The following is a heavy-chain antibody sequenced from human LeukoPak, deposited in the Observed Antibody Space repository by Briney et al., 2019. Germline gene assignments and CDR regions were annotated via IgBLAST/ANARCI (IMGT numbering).Heavy chain of an antibody. Sequence: PGGSLRLSCAASGFTFDNYVMTWFRQAPGKGLEWVAVISYDGSNKYYADSVKGRFTISRDNSKNTLYLQMNSLRAEDTAVYYCARSDGWYWGQGTLVTVSS. D-gene: IGHD6-19*01. CDR1: GFTFDNYV. J-gene: IGHJ4*02. V-gene: IGHV3-30*03. CDR2: ISYDGSNK. CDR3: ARSDGWY.